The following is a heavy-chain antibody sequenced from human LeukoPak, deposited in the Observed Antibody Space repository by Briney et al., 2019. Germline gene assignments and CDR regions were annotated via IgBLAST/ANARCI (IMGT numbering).Heavy chain of an antibody. D-gene: IGHD6-25*01. CDR1: GFTFCSYE. Sequence: PGGSLRLSCAASGFTFCSYEMNWVRQAPGKGVEGVSYISSSGSTIYYADSVKGRFTVSRDNSKSTLYLQINRLRAEDTAIYYCAKGRSHCSDVPFDYWGRGTLVTVPS. CDR3: AKGRSHCSDVPFDY. V-gene: IGHV3-48*03. CDR2: ISSSGSTI. J-gene: IGHJ4*02.